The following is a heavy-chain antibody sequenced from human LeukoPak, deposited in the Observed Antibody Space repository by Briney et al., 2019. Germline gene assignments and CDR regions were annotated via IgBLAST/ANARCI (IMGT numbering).Heavy chain of an antibody. J-gene: IGHJ3*02. CDR3: ARTYCSSTSCYRAFDI. V-gene: IGHV4-34*01. D-gene: IGHD2-2*02. CDR1: GGSFSGYY. Sequence: SPSETLSLTCAVYGGSFSGYYWSWIRQPPGKGLEWIGEINHSGSTNYNPSLKSRVTISVDTSKNQFSLKLSSVTAADTAVYYCARTYCSSTSCYRAFDIWGQGTMVTVSS. CDR2: INHSGST.